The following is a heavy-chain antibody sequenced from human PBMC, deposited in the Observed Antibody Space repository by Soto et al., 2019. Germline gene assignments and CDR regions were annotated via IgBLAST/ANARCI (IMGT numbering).Heavy chain of an antibody. Sequence: QVQLVQSGAEVKKPGASVKVSCKTSGYTFTSYHISWVRQAPGQGLEWMGWISAYNTNTNYAQKFQGRVTMTTNTLSSTAYVDLSSLRYDDTAIYYCARDTPPTDFWGEGTLVTVSS. CDR1: GYTFTSYH. V-gene: IGHV1-18*01. CDR3: ARDTPPTDF. J-gene: IGHJ4*02. CDR2: ISAYNTNT.